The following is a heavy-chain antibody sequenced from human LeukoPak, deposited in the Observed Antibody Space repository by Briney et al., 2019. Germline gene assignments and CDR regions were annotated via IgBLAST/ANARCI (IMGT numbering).Heavy chain of an antibody. CDR2: INPNSGGT. CDR1: GYTFTGYY. D-gene: IGHD3-22*01. J-gene: IGHJ4*02. CDR3: ARDYYDSSGYY. Sequence: GASVKVSCKASGYTFTGYYMHWVRQAPGQGLEWMGWINPNSGGTNYAQKCQGRVTMTRDTSISTAYMELSRLRSDDTAVYYCARDYYDSSGYYWGQGTLVTVSS. V-gene: IGHV1-2*02.